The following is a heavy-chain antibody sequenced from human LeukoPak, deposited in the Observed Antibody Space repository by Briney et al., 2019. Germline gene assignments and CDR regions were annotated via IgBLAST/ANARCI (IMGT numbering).Heavy chain of an antibody. CDR3: AKVESVVINSDLGLDY. V-gene: IGHV3-66*03. Sequence: PGGSLRLSCAASGFTVSSNYMSWVRQAPGKGLEWVSVIYSCGSTYYADSVKGRFTISRDNSKNTLYLQMNSLRAEDTAVYYCAKVESVVINSDLGLDYWGQGTLVTVSS. CDR1: GFTVSSNY. J-gene: IGHJ4*02. CDR2: IYSCGST. D-gene: IGHD3-22*01.